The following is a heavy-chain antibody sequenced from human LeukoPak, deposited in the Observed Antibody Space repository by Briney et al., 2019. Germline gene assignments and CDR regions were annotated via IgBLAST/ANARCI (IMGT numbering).Heavy chain of an antibody. CDR1: GFTFDDYG. J-gene: IGHJ4*02. CDR3: AKGQRFYGEYYFDY. V-gene: IGHV3-23*01. D-gene: IGHD4-17*01. CDR2: FRGSGAAT. Sequence: GGSLRLSCAASGFTFDDYGMSWVRQAPGKGLKWVSGFRGSGAATFYAASVKGRFTISRDNSKNTLYLQMTSLRAEDTAVYYCAKGQRFYGEYYFDYWGQGTLVTVSS.